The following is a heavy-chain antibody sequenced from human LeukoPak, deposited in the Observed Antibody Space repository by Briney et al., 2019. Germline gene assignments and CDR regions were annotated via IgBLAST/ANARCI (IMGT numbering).Heavy chain of an antibody. D-gene: IGHD4-17*01. V-gene: IGHV3-23*01. CDR3: AKGSTEAVN. CDR2: ISGSGGST. J-gene: IGHJ4*02. Sequence: PGGSLRLSCAASGFIVSSNYMSWVRQAPGKGLEWVSSISGSGGSTFYADTVKGRFTISRDNSKNTLSLQMNSLRAEDTAIYYCAKGSTEAVNWGQGTLVTVSS. CDR1: GFIVSSNY.